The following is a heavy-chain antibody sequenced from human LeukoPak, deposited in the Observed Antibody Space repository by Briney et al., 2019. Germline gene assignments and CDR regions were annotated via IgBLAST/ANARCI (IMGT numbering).Heavy chain of an antibody. D-gene: IGHD6-13*01. V-gene: IGHV4-39*01. CDR3: ARLPRSSVTLYSSRLDY. J-gene: IGHJ4*02. CDR2: IYYSGST. Sequence: SETLSLTCTVSGGSISSSSYYWGWIRQPPGKGLEWIGSIYYSGSTYYNPSLKSRVTISVDTSKNQFSLKLSSVTVADTAVYYCARLPRSSVTLYSSRLDYWGQGTLVTVSS. CDR1: GGSISSSSYY.